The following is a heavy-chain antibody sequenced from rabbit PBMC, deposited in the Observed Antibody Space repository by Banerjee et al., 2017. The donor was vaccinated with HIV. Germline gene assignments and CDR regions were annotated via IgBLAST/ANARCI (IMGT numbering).Heavy chain of an antibody. Sequence: QSLEESGGDLVKPGASLTLTCTASGFSFSSGYDMCWVRQAPGKGLEWIACIYAGSSGSTYYASWAKGRVTVSITSSTTVTLQMTSLTVADTATYFCARGTPHAGWAGYGYATYYFTLWGQGTLVTVS. D-gene: IGHD6-1*01. CDR2: IYAGSSGST. V-gene: IGHV1S40*01. J-gene: IGHJ4*01. CDR3: ARGTPHAGWAGYGYATYYFTL. CDR1: GFSFSSGYD.